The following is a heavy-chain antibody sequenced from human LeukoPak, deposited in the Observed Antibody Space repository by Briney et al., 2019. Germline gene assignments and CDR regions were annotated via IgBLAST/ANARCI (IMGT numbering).Heavy chain of an antibody. V-gene: IGHV1-2*02. CDR2: INPDSGGT. Sequence: ASVKVSCKTSGYTFTDYYMHWVRQAPGQGREWMGWINPDSGGTDYAQKFQGRVTMTKDTSISTAYMELSRLRSDDTAVYYCARGPRTNWFDPWGQGTLVTVSS. CDR1: GYTFTDYY. D-gene: IGHD1-14*01. CDR3: ARGPRTNWFDP. J-gene: IGHJ5*02.